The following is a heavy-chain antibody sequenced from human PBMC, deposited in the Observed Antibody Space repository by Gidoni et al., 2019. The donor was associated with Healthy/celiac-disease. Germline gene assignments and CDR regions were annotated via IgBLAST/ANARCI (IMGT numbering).Heavy chain of an antibody. CDR2: ISPIFGTE. Sequence: QVQLVQSGAEVKKPGSSVKVACKASGGTFSSYAISWVRQAPGQGLEWMGGISPIFGTETYAQKFQGRVTITADESTSTAYMELSSLRSEDTAVYYCARGEEEPGQRMDVWGQGTTVTVSS. CDR1: GGTFSSYA. D-gene: IGHD1-1*01. J-gene: IGHJ6*01. V-gene: IGHV1-69*01. CDR3: ARGEEEPGQRMDV.